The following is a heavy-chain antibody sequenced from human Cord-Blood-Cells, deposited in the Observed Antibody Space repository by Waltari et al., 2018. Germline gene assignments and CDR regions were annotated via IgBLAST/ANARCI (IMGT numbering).Heavy chain of an antibody. D-gene: IGHD4-17*01. CDR3: ARDHDYGDYYFDY. V-gene: IGHV3-7*01. J-gene: IGHJ4*02. CDR2: IKQDGSEK. CDR1: GFTSRRHW. Sequence: EVQLVESGGGLVQPGGSLRTSCAASGFTSRRHWLSWVSQAPGKGLEWVANIKQDGSEKYYGDSVKGRFTISRDNAKNSLYLQMNSLRAEDTAVYYCARDHDYGDYYFDYWGQGTLVTVSS.